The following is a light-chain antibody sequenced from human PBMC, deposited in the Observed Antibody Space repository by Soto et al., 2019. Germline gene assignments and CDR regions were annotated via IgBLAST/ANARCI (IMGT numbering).Light chain of an antibody. J-gene: IGLJ2*01. Sequence: QSALAQPASVSGSPGQSITITCTGTSTDIGAYDYVSWYQQHPGKAPKLVIFDVKIRPSGTSNRFSGSKSGNTASLTISGLQTDDEADYHCASSTESGTLLFGVGTKLTVL. CDR3: ASSTESGTLL. CDR2: DVK. V-gene: IGLV2-14*03. CDR1: STDIGAYDY.